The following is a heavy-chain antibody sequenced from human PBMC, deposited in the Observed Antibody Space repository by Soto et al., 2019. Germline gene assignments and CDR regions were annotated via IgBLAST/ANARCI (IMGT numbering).Heavy chain of an antibody. CDR3: AKDNTVTTFPTIYYYYYGMDV. J-gene: IGHJ6*02. V-gene: IGHV3-30*18. Sequence: GGSLRLSCAASGFTFSSNGMHWVRQAPGKGLEWVAVISYDGSNKYYADTVKGRFTISRDNSRNTLYLQMNSLKAEDTAVYYCAKDNTVTTFPTIYYYYYGMDVWGQGTTVTAP. CDR1: GFTFSSNG. CDR2: ISYDGSNK. D-gene: IGHD4-17*01.